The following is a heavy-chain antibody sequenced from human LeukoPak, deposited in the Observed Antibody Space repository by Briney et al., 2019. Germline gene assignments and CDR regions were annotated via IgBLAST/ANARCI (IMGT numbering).Heavy chain of an antibody. Sequence: PSETLSLTCTVSGGSISSSSYYWGWIRQPPGRGLEWIGSIYYSGSTYYNPSLKSRVTISVDTSKNQFSLKLSSVTAADTAVYYCARGRRGSRGVDYWGQRTLVTVSS. D-gene: IGHD5-12*01. CDR1: GGSISSSSYY. CDR3: ARGRRGSRGVDY. V-gene: IGHV4-39*01. CDR2: IYYSGST. J-gene: IGHJ4*02.